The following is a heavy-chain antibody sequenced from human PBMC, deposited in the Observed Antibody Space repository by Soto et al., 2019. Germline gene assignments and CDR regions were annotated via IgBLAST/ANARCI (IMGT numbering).Heavy chain of an antibody. Sequence: GGSLRLSCAASGFTFSSYAMSWVRQAPGKGLEWVSAISGSGGSTYYADSVKGRFTISRDNAKNSLYLQMNSLRAEDTAVYYCARDMVSTSLLWFGDRTDAFDIWGQGTMVTVSS. V-gene: IGHV3-23*01. D-gene: IGHD3-10*01. CDR1: GFTFSSYA. CDR3: ARDMVSTSLLWFGDRTDAFDI. CDR2: ISGSGGST. J-gene: IGHJ3*02.